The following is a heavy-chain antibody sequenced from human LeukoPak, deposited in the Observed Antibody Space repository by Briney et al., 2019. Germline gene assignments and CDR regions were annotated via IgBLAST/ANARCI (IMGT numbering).Heavy chain of an antibody. Sequence: GGSLRLSCAASGFTFSSYGMHWVRQAPGKGLEWVAVISYDGSNKYYADSVKGRFTISRDNSKNMLYLQMHSLRAEDTAVYYCAKENVSSEIRRDFCGFDIWGQGTMVTVSS. CDR2: ISYDGSNK. J-gene: IGHJ3*02. V-gene: IGHV3-30*18. CDR3: AKENVSSEIRRDFCGFDI. CDR1: GFTFSSYG. D-gene: IGHD3-22*01.